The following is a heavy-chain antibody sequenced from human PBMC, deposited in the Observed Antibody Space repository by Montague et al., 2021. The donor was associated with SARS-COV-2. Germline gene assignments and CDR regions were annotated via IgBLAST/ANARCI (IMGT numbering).Heavy chain of an antibody. J-gene: IGHJ4*02. V-gene: IGHV4-34*01. CDR3: AGGRQHINMVVVVVTGGEYYFDV. D-gene: IGHD3-22*01. Sequence: SETLSLTCAVYDGSFSDYSWTWIRQPPGKGLEWIGEINHRGSTNYNPSLKSRVTISVDTSKNQFSLKMTSVTAADTAVYYCAGGRQHINMVVVVVTGGEYYFDVWGQGTLVAASS. CDR2: INHRGST. CDR1: DGSFSDYS.